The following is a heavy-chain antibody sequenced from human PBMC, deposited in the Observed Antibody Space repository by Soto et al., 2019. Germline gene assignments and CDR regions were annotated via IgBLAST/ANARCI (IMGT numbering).Heavy chain of an antibody. CDR3: ASNVVPAADDAFDI. CDR1: GGTFSSYT. J-gene: IGHJ3*02. D-gene: IGHD2-2*01. CDR2: IIPILGIA. V-gene: IGHV1-69*02. Sequence: QVQLVQSGAEVKKPGSSVKVSCKASGGTFSSYTISWVRQAPGQGLEWMGRIIPILGIANYAQKFQGRVTXXAXKXXSTAYMELSSLRSEDTAVYYCASNVVPAADDAFDIWGQGTMVTVSS.